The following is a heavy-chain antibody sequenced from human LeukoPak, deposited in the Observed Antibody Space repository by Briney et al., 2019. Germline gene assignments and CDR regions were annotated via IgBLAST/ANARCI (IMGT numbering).Heavy chain of an antibody. V-gene: IGHV3-7*01. D-gene: IGHD3-9*01. CDR1: GFTFRTSW. CDR2: INKDARQT. Sequence: GGSLRLSCVVSGFTFRTSWMAWVRQTPGKGLEWLANINKDARQTYYVDSVKGRFTISRDNAENSLYLQMNSLRAEDTAVYYCATSLDAPGNYWGQGSLVTVSS. J-gene: IGHJ4*02. CDR3: ATSLDAPGNY.